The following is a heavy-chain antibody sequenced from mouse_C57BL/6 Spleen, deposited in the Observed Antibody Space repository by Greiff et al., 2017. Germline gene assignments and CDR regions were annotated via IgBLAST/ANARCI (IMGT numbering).Heavy chain of an antibody. CDR3: AREGGYYYGSSFDY. J-gene: IGHJ2*01. D-gene: IGHD1-1*01. V-gene: IGHV3-6*01. CDR2: ISYDGSN. Sequence: DVQLQESGPGLVKPSQSLSLTCSVTGYSITSGYYWNWIRQFPGNKLEWMGYISYDGSNNYNPSLKNRISITRDTSKNQFFLKLNSVTTEDTATYYCAREGGYYYGSSFDYWGQGTTLTVSS. CDR1: GYSITSGYY.